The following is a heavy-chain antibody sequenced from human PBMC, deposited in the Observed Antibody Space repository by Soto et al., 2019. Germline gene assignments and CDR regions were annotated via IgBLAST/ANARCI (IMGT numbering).Heavy chain of an antibody. J-gene: IGHJ4*02. CDR1: GFSLRSSGIY. CDR2: IDWDDEDDDT. V-gene: IGHV2-70*01. D-gene: IGHD3-22*01. Sequence: SGPTLVNPTQTLTLTCTFSGFSLRSSGIYVSWIRQPPGKALEWLALIDWDDEDDDTYYNSSLKTRLTISKDTSQNQVVLTMTNMDPVDTATYYCARYYYDTSGYDYWGQGILVTVSS. CDR3: ARYYYDTSGYDY.